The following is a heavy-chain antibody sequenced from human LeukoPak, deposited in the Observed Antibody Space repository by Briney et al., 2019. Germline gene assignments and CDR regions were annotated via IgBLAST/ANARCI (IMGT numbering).Heavy chain of an antibody. Sequence: GGSLRLSCAPSGFTFSDFAMSWVRQAPGKGLVWVSRINSDGSSTSYADSVKGRFTISRDNAKNTLYLQMNSLRAEDTAVYYCASLPSGSPSNFDYWGQGTLVTVSS. J-gene: IGHJ4*02. V-gene: IGHV3-74*01. CDR1: GFTFSDFA. CDR3: ASLPSGSPSNFDY. CDR2: INSDGSST. D-gene: IGHD1-26*01.